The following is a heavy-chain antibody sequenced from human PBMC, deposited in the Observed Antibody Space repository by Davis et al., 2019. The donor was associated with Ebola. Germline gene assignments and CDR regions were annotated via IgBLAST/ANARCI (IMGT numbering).Heavy chain of an antibody. CDR2: IYHSGST. D-gene: IGHD3-22*01. Sequence: SETLSLTCAVSGGSISSSNWWSWVRQPPGKGLEWIGEIYHSGSTNYNPSLKSRVTISVDKSKNQFSLKLSSVTAADTAVYYCARTPLYYYDSSGYYSAVYYFDYWGQGTLVTVSS. V-gene: IGHV4-4*02. CDR1: GGSISSSNW. CDR3: ARTPLYYYDSSGYYSAVYYFDY. J-gene: IGHJ4*02.